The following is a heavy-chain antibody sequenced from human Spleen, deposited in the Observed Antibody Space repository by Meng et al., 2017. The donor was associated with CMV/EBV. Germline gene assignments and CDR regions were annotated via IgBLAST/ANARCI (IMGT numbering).Heavy chain of an antibody. D-gene: IGHD3-3*01. V-gene: IGHV4-31*02. CDR1: GDSISSGGYR. J-gene: IGHJ4*02. CDR2: LSYSENT. Sequence: SGDSISSGGYRWSWIRQHPGKGLEWVGYLSYSENTDYNPSLKSRVAMSLDTSKNRFSLELNSVTVADTAVYYCARAMTTFGDSFFDYWGQGALVTVSS. CDR3: ARAMTTFGDSFFDY.